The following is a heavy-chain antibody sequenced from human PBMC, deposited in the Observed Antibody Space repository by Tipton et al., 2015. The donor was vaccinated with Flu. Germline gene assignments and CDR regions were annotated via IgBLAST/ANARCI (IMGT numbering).Heavy chain of an antibody. J-gene: IGHJ6*02. CDR1: GFTFSSYA. CDR2: ISGSGGST. CDR3: AKYSGGDFWSYYYYGMDV. V-gene: IGHV3-23*01. D-gene: IGHD3-3*01. Sequence: GSLRLSCAASGFTFSSYAMSWVRQAPGKGLEWVSAISGSGGSTYYADSVKGRFTISRDNSKNALSLQMNSLRAEDTAVYYCAKYSGGDFWSYYYYGMDVWGQGTTVTVSS.